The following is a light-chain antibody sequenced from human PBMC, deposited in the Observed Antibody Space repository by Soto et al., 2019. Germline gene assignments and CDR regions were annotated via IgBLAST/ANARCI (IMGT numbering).Light chain of an antibody. CDR1: STW. J-gene: IGKJ1*01. CDR2: DAS. V-gene: IGKV1-5*01. CDR3: QQYSGYWT. Sequence: DIQMTQSPSTLSASVGDRVTITCRAISTWLAWYQQKPGKAPKLLMYDASRLESGVPSTFSGSGSGTEFTLTISSLQPDDVATYYCQQYSGYWTFGQGTKVEIK.